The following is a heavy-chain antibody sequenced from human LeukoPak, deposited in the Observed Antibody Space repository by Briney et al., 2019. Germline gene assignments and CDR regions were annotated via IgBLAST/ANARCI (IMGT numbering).Heavy chain of an antibody. Sequence: PSETLSLTCAVSGGSIITNSYNWGWIRQPPGKGLEWIGSIHYSGSTYDNPSLKGRVTLSVDTSKNQFSLKLSSVTAADTAIYYCVSLTRESPPRGNRDLWSGYSDYWGQGTLVTVSS. V-gene: IGHV4-39*01. J-gene: IGHJ4*02. CDR3: VSLTRESPPRGNRDLWSGYSDY. D-gene: IGHD3-3*01. CDR2: IHYSGST. CDR1: GGSIITNSYN.